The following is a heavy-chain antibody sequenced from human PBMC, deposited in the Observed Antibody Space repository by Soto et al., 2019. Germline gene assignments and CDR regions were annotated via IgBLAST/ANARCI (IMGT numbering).Heavy chain of an antibody. V-gene: IGHV3-33*01. CDR3: ARDRRAMVRGVTSSFDY. D-gene: IGHD3-10*01. J-gene: IGHJ4*02. CDR2: IWYDGSNK. CDR1: GFTFSSYG. Sequence: GGSLRLSCAASGFTFSSYGMHWVRQALGKGLEWVAVIWYDGSNKYYADSVKGRFTISRDNSKNTLYLQMNSLRAEDTAVYYCARDRRAMVRGVTSSFDYWGQGTLVTVSS.